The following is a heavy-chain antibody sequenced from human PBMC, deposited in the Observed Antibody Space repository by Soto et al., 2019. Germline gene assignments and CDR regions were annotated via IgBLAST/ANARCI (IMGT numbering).Heavy chain of an antibody. CDR3: ARDGYGDSHWYFDL. CDR1: GFTFSSYG. CDR2: IWYDGSNK. J-gene: IGHJ2*01. D-gene: IGHD4-17*01. V-gene: IGHV3-33*01. Sequence: QVQLVESGGGVVQPGRSLRLSCAASGFTFSSYGMHWVRQAPGKGLEWVAVIWYDGSNKYYADSVKGRFTISRDNSKNTLYLQMNSLRAEDTAVYYCARDGYGDSHWYFDLWGRGTLVTVSS.